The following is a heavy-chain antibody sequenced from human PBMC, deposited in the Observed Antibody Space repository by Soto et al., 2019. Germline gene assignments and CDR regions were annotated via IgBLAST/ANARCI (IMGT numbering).Heavy chain of an antibody. D-gene: IGHD6-13*01. CDR1: GFAFSSSA. CDR3: SSRSSSWYYFDY. V-gene: IGHV3-30-3*01. CDR2: ISYDGSNK. J-gene: IGHJ4*02. Sequence: SLILSRAASGFAFSSSAMPWVRQAPGKGLEWVAVISYDGSNKYYADSVKGRFTISRDNSKNTLYLQMNSLRAEDTAVYYCSSRSSSWYYFDYWGQGSLVTVSS.